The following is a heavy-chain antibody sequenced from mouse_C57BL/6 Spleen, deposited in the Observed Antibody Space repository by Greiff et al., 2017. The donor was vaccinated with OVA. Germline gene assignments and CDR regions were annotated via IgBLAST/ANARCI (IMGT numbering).Heavy chain of an antibody. V-gene: IGHV1-55*01. Sequence: QVQLQQSGAELVKPGASVKMSCKASGYTFTSYWITWVKQRPGQGLEWIGDIYPGSGSTNYNEKFKSKATLTVDTSSSTAYMQLSSLTSEDAAVDYCARTAFYYGSSHWYFDVWGTGTTVTVSS. CDR2: IYPGSGST. CDR1: GYTFTSYW. J-gene: IGHJ1*03. D-gene: IGHD1-1*01. CDR3: ARTAFYYGSSHWYFDV.